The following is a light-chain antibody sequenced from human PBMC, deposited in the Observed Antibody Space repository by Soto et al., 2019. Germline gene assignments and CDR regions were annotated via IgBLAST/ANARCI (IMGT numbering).Light chain of an antibody. CDR3: QQYNSWPMT. V-gene: IGKV3D-15*01. J-gene: IGKJ5*01. Sequence: IVLPQAPFTLSLSSWERSALAFKARQSSDTNLGWYQQKPGQVPRLLIYDASLRATGIPARFSGSGSGTEFTLTISSLQSEDFAAYYCQQYNSWPMTFGQGTRLEIK. CDR2: DAS. CDR1: QSSDTN.